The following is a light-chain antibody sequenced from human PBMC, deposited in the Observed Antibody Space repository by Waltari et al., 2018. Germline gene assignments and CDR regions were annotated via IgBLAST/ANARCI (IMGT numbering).Light chain of an antibody. CDR2: DAS. V-gene: IGKV3-11*01. Sequence: IVLTQSPATLSLSPGERATLSCRASQSVSSNLAWYQQKPGQAPRLHIYDASNRATGIPARFSGSGSGTDFTLTISSLEPEDFAVYYCQQRGDWSRTFGPGTKVEIK. CDR1: QSVSSN. CDR3: QQRGDWSRT. J-gene: IGKJ3*01.